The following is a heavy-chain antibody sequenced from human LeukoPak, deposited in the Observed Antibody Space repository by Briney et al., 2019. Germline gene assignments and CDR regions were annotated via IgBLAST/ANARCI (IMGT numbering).Heavy chain of an antibody. CDR3: AKDLSGVPFDY. Sequence: GGSLRLSCAASGSAFSSYDMHWVRQATGKGLEWVSAIGIAGDTYYSDSVKGRFTISRENAKNSLYLEMNSLRAGGTAVYYCAKDLSGVPFDYWGQGTLVTVSS. CDR1: GSAFSSYD. J-gene: IGHJ4*02. V-gene: IGHV3-13*01. D-gene: IGHD6-25*01. CDR2: IGIAGDT.